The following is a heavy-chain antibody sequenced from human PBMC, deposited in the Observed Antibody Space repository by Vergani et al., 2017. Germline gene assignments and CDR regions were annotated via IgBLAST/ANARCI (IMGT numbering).Heavy chain of an antibody. CDR2: INTNTGNP. D-gene: IGHD6-19*01. CDR3: ARVLEAVAFTYYGMDV. J-gene: IGHJ6*02. V-gene: IGHV7-4-1*02. Sequence: QVQLVQSGAEVKKPGASVKVSCKASGYTFTGYYMHWVRQAPGQGLEWMGWINTNTGNPTYAQGFTGRFVFSLDTSVSTAYLQISSLKAEDTAVYYCARVLEAVAFTYYGMDVWGQGTTVTVSS. CDR1: GYTFTGYY.